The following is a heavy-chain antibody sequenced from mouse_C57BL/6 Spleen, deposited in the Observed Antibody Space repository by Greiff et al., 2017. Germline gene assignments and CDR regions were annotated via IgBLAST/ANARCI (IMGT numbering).Heavy chain of an antibody. V-gene: IGHV1-64*01. CDR1: GYTFTSYW. CDR3: APITTVVATDAMDY. Sequence: QVQLQQPGAELVKPGASVKLSCKASGYTFTSYWMHWVKQRPGQGLEWIGMIHPNSGSTNYNEKFKSKATLTVDKSSSTAYIQLSSLTSEDSAVYYCAPITTVVATDAMDYWGQGTSVTVSS. CDR2: IHPNSGST. J-gene: IGHJ4*01. D-gene: IGHD1-1*01.